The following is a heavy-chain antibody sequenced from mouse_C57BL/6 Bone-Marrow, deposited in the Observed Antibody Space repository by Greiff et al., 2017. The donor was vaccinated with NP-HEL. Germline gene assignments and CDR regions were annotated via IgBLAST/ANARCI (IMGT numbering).Heavy chain of an antibody. CDR3: ARAIGRYGYDLAY. Sequence: EVQLQQSGPELVKPGASVKIPCKASGYTFTDYNMDWVKQSHGKSLEWIGDINPNNGGTIYNQKFKGKATLTVDKSSSTAYMELRSLTSEDTAVYYCARAIGRYGYDLAYWGQGTLVTVSA. D-gene: IGHD2-2*01. V-gene: IGHV1-18*01. CDR2: INPNNGGT. CDR1: GYTFTDYN. J-gene: IGHJ3*01.